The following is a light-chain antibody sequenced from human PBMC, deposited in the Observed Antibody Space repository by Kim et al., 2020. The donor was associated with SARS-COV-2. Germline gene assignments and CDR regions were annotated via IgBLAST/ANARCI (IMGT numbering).Light chain of an antibody. Sequence: SPGQRATLFCRASQRVDSNYLAWYQQRPGQPPRLLIREASRRPTGIPDRFSGSGSGTDFTLTISRLEFDDFAVYFCQQYGTSPYTFGQGTKLEI. CDR2: EAS. CDR3: QQYGTSPYT. CDR1: QRVDSNY. J-gene: IGKJ2*01. V-gene: IGKV3-20*01.